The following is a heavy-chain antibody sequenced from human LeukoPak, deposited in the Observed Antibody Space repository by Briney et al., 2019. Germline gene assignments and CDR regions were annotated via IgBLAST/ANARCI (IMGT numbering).Heavy chain of an antibody. CDR1: GYSISSGYY. J-gene: IGHJ4*02. D-gene: IGHD2-2*01. CDR3: ARLVVVPAALAFDY. V-gene: IGHV4-38-2*01. Sequence: SETLSLTCAVSGYSISSGYYWGWIRQPPGKGLEWIGSIYHSGSTNYNPSLKSRVTISVDTSKNQFSLKLSSVTAADTAVYYCARLVVVPAALAFDYWGQGTLVTVSS. CDR2: IYHSGST.